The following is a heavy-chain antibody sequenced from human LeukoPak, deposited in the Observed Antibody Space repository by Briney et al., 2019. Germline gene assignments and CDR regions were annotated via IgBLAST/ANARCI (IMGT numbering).Heavy chain of an antibody. CDR2: ISWNSGSI. J-gene: IGHJ4*02. V-gene: IGHV3-9*01. CDR1: GFTFDDYA. CDR3: AKGSYFDY. Sequence: GRSLRLSCAASGFTFDDYAMHWVRQAPGKGLEWVSGISWNSGSIGYADSVKGRFTISRDNAKSSLYLQMNSLRAEDTALYYCAKGSYFDYWGQGTLVTVSS.